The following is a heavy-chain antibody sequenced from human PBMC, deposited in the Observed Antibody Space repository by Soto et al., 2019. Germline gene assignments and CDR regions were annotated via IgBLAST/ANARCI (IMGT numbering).Heavy chain of an antibody. V-gene: IGHV3-21*06. D-gene: IGHD3-3*01. CDR2: ISSRSSNI. CDR1: GFDFGSYS. Sequence: PGGSLRLSWVASGFDFGSYSMNWVRQAPGKGLGWVSSISSRSSNIFYADSVKGRFTFSRDNAKNSLYLQMNSLRVEDTAMYYCARRGREYDFWSRYNVTGYQDMDVWGQGTPVTASS. J-gene: IGHJ6*02. CDR3: ARRGREYDFWSRYNVTGYQDMDV.